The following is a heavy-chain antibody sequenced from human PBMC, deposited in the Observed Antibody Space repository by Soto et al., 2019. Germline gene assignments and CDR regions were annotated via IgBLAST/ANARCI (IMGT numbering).Heavy chain of an antibody. CDR1: GFTFSAYG. Sequence: QVQLVESGGGVVQPGRSLRLSCAASGFTFSAYGMHWVRQAPGKGLEWVALIYYDGNDKYYAESVKGRFTISRDNSKNTLYLQMNSLSAEDTAVYYCARGFEGAGGHYWGQGTLVTVSS. D-gene: IGHD3-10*01. V-gene: IGHV3-33*01. CDR2: IYYDGNDK. J-gene: IGHJ4*02. CDR3: ARGFEGAGGHY.